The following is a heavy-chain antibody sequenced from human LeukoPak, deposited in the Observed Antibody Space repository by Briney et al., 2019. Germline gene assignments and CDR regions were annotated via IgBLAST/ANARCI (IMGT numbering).Heavy chain of an antibody. Sequence: GGSLRLSCAASGFTFSSYAMHWVRQAPGKGLEYVSAISSNGGSTYYANSVKGRFTISRDNSKNTQYLQMGSLRAEDMAVCYCARDHGSYYYDSSGLVDYWGQGTLVTVSS. CDR2: ISSNGGST. CDR1: GFTFSSYA. J-gene: IGHJ4*02. CDR3: ARDHGSYYYDSSGLVDY. D-gene: IGHD3-22*01. V-gene: IGHV3-64*01.